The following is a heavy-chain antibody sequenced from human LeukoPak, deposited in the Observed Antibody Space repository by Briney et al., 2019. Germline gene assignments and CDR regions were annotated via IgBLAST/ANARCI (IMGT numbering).Heavy chain of an antibody. D-gene: IGHD3-22*01. CDR1: GGSISSSNW. CDR2: IYHSGST. CDR3: ARGEGPAWYYYDSSGYLDDY. Sequence: PSGTLSLTCAVSGGSISSSNWWSWVRQPPGKGLEWIGEIYHSGSTNYNPSLKSRVTISVDTSKNQFSLKLSSVTAADTAVYYCARGEGPAWYYYDSSGYLDDYWGQGTLVTVSS. V-gene: IGHV4-4*02. J-gene: IGHJ4*02.